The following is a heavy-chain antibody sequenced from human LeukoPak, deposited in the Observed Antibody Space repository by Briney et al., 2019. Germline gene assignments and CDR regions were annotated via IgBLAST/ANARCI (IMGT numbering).Heavy chain of an antibody. D-gene: IGHD6-19*01. Sequence: GGSLRLSCAASGFTFSSYWMHWVRQAPGKGLVWVSRINSDGSNTRYADSVKGRFTISRDNAKNTLYLQMNSLRAEDTAVYYCARDSGGGWSPLDYWGQGTLVTVSS. J-gene: IGHJ4*02. CDR3: ARDSGGGWSPLDY. CDR1: GFTFSSYW. V-gene: IGHV3-74*01. CDR2: INSDGSNT.